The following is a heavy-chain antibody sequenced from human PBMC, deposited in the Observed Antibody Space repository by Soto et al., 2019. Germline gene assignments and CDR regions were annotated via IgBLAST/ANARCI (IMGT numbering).Heavy chain of an antibody. J-gene: IGHJ5*02. CDR3: AKDASGWSVT. CDR1: GFTFSNFW. D-gene: IGHD6-19*01. V-gene: IGHV3-7*04. CDR2: MNQDGSEK. Sequence: EVQLVESGGDLVQPGGSLRLSCAASGFTFSNFWMSWVRQTPGRGLEWVANMNQDGSEKYYLDSVRGRFTISGDNAKNSLSLQINSLRAEDTAVYYCAKDASGWSVTWGQGTPVIVSS.